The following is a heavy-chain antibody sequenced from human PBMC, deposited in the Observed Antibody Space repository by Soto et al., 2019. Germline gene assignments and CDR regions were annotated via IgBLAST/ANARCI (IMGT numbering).Heavy chain of an antibody. CDR3: ARKHSLDYIRWGLDP. CDR1: GYPFSDNQ. V-gene: IGHV1-2*02. J-gene: IGHJ5*02. Sequence: WASVKVSCKASGYPFSDNQIHWLRRAPGQGLEWMGRINPKSDDTNYAQKFQGRVTMTRDTSIDTAYLELTGLTSDDTATYYCARKHSLDYIRWGLDPWGQGTLVTSPQ. CDR2: INPKSDDT. D-gene: IGHD4-4*01.